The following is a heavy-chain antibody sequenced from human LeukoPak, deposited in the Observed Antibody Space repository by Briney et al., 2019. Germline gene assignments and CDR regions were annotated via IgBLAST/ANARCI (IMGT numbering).Heavy chain of an antibody. CDR3: AKDRGAVGY. Sequence: GGSLRLSCAASGFTFSSYGMSWVRQAPGKGLEWVSTVSGSGDTTYYAKSVKGRFTISRDNSKNTLYLQMNSLRAEDTAIYYCAKDRGAVGYWGQGTLVTVSS. D-gene: IGHD3-10*01. J-gene: IGHJ4*02. CDR1: GFTFSSYG. V-gene: IGHV3-23*01. CDR2: VSGSGDTT.